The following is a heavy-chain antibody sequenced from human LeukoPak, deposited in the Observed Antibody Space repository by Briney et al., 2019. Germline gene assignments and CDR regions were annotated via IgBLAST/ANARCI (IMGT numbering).Heavy chain of an antibody. CDR1: GYTFTSYY. J-gene: IGHJ4*02. CDR2: INPSGGST. D-gene: IGHD3-10*01. CDR3: ATRPGADYYGSGSYPH. V-gene: IGHV1-46*01. Sequence: ASVKVSCKASGYTFTSYYMHWVRQAPGQGLEWMGIINPSGGSTSYAQKFQGRVTMTRDMSTSTVYMELSSLRSEDTAVYYCATRPGADYYGSGSYPHWGQGTLVTVSS.